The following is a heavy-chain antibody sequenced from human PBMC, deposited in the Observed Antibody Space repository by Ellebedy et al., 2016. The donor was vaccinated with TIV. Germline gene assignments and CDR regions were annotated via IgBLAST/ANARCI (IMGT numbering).Heavy chain of an antibody. V-gene: IGHV4-4*02. CDR1: GGSISTTNW. D-gene: IGHD6-19*01. J-gene: IGHJ6*02. CDR3: ARSILSTLTSGWYRPMDV. Sequence: SETLSLXXAVSGGSISTTNWCCMLRPPPGKGLEWIGDTYHSGTTNYNPSLKSRATISVDKSQHQFSLKVTSVTAADTAVYYCARSILSTLTSGWYRPMDVWGQGTTVTVSS. CDR2: TYHSGTT.